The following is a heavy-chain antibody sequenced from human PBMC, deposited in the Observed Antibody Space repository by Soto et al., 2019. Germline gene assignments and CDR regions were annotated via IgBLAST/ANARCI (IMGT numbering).Heavy chain of an antibody. CDR1: GFTFSDYY. J-gene: IGHJ6*03. CDR2: ISSSGSAI. CDR3: QRSVSLDFWSDESLMDV. Sequence: PGGSLRLSCAASGFTFSDYYMSWIRQAPGKGLEWVSYISSSGSAIYYADSVKGRFTISRDNAKNSLYLQMNSLRAEDTDVYYCQRSVSLDFWSDESLMDVWGKGTTVTVS. V-gene: IGHV3-11*01. D-gene: IGHD3-3*01.